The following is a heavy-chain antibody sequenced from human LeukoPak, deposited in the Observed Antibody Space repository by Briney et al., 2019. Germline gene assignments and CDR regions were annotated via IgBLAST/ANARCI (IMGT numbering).Heavy chain of an antibody. D-gene: IGHD3-10*01. CDR2: ISSSSSYI. J-gene: IGHJ4*02. V-gene: IGHV3-21*01. CDR1: GFTFSSYS. Sequence: GGSLRLSCAASGFTFSSYSMNWVRQAPGKGLEWVSSISSSSSYIYYADSVKGRFTISRDNAKNSLYLQMNSLRAEDTAVYYCARGPGYYYGSGSYYFDYWGQGTLVTVSS. CDR3: ARGPGYYYGSGSYYFDY.